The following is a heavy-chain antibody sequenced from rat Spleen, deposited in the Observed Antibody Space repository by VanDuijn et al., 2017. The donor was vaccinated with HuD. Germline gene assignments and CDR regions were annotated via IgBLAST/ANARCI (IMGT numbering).Heavy chain of an antibody. J-gene: IGHJ4*01. D-gene: IGHD1-5*01. Sequence: EVQLVESGGGLVQPGRSLKLSCAASGFTFSDYYMSWVRQAPKKGLEWVASISYEGSTTYYGDSVKGRFTISRDIAKSTLNLQMNSLRSEDTATYYCTREGDIRTSYVLDVWGQGTSVTVSS. V-gene: IGHV5-22*01. CDR3: TREGDIRTSYVLDV. CDR1: GFTFSDYY. CDR2: ISYEGSTT.